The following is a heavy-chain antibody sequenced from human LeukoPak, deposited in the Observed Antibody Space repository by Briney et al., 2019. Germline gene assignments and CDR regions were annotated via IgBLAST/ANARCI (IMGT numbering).Heavy chain of an antibody. Sequence: SVKVSCKASGGTFSSYAISWVRQAPGQGLEWMGRIIPILGIANYAQKFQGRVTITADKSTSTAYMELSSLRSEDTAVYYCASTIAAAGTKDAFDIWGQGTMVTVSS. V-gene: IGHV1-69*04. J-gene: IGHJ3*02. CDR3: ASTIAAAGTKDAFDI. CDR1: GGTFSSYA. D-gene: IGHD6-13*01. CDR2: IIPILGIA.